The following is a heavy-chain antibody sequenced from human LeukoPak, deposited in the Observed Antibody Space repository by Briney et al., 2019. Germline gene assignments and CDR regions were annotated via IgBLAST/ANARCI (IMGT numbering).Heavy chain of an antibody. CDR2: ISGSSSYI. CDR3: AKDEYYYDSSGYGY. D-gene: IGHD3-22*01. CDR1: GFTFSSYS. V-gene: IGHV3-21*04. Sequence: NPGGSLRLSCVASGFTFSSYSMNWVRQAPGKGLEWVSSISGSSSYIYYADSVKGRFTISRDNSKNSLYLQMNSLRTEDTALYYCAKDEYYYDSSGYGYWGQGTLVTVSS. J-gene: IGHJ4*02.